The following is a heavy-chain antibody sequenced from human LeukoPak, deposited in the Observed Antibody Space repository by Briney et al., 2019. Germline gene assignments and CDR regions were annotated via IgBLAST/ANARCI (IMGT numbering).Heavy chain of an antibody. J-gene: IGHJ6*03. CDR2: IYANGST. CDR1: GGSISSYY. Sequence: SETLSLTCTVSGGSISSYYWSWIRQPAGKGLEWIGLIYANGSTNYNPSLKSRVTISVGTSKNQFSLKLTSITAADTAVYYCASFATGTTDNYYMDVWGKGTTVTVSS. CDR3: ASFATGTTDNYYMDV. D-gene: IGHD1-1*01. V-gene: IGHV4-4*07.